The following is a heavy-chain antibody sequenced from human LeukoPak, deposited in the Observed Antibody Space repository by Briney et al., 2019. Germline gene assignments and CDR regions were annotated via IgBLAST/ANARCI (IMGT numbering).Heavy chain of an antibody. J-gene: IGHJ6*02. CDR3: ARDCGSGCSSTSRGGQRYYYYYGMDV. CDR2: IYSGGST. V-gene: IGHV3-66*01. D-gene: IGHD2-2*01. CDR1: GFTVSSNY. Sequence: GGSLRLSCAASGFTVSSNYMSWVRQAQGKGLEWVSVIYSGGSTYYADSVKGRFTISRDNSRNTLYLQMNSLRAEDTAVYYCARDCGSGCSSTSRGGQRYYYYYGMDVWGQGTTVTVSS.